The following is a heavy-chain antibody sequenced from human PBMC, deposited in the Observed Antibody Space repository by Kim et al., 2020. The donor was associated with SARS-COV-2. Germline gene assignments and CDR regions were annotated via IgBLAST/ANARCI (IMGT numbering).Heavy chain of an antibody. CDR3: TTVAPYPS. Sequence: GTTDYAAPVKGRFTISREDSKNTLYLQMNSLKTEDTAVYYCTTVAPYPSWGQGTLVTVSS. V-gene: IGHV3-15*01. CDR2: GTT. J-gene: IGHJ5*02.